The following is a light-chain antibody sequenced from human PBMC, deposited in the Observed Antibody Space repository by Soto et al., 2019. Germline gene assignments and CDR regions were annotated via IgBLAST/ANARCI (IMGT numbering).Light chain of an antibody. Sequence: QSALTQPASVSGSPGQSITISCTGSSSDFGSYNLVSWYQQHPGKAPKLMIYEVSKRPSGVPDRFSGSKSGNTASLTVSGLQAEDEADYYCSSYAGSNTPYVFGTGTKLTVL. CDR3: SSYAGSNTPYV. J-gene: IGLJ1*01. CDR2: EVS. CDR1: SSDFGSYNL. V-gene: IGLV2-14*02.